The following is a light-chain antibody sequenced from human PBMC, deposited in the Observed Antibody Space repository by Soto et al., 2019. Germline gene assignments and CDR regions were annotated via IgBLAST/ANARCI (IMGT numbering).Light chain of an antibody. CDR3: QQNHSTPYT. J-gene: IGKJ2*01. V-gene: IGKV1-39*01. CDR1: QTISRN. Sequence: DIRLTQSPSSLSPSVGDRITLSCRASQTISRNLNWYQQMPGKAPSLLIYAARDLQSGVPGRFSGSGSGTEFNLTISSLQPEDLSTYYCQQNHSTPYTFGQGTKLEI. CDR2: AAR.